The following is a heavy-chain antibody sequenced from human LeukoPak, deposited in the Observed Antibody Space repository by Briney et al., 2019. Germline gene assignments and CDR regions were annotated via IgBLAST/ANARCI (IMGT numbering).Heavy chain of an antibody. V-gene: IGHV3-48*01. CDR1: GFPLIEYS. J-gene: IGHJ4*02. CDR3: ARDHNYAFAN. CDR2: IGIDSGNT. D-gene: IGHD1-1*01. Sequence: GGSLRLSCTASGFPLIEYSMNWVRQVPGKGLEWIAYIGIDSGNTKYADSVRGRFTISADKAKNSLYLQMNSLRVEDTAVYYCARDHNYAFANWGQGTLVSVAS.